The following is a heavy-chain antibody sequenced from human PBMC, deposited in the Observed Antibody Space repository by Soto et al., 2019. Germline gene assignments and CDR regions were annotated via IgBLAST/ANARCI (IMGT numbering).Heavy chain of an antibody. CDR1: GGSMSPHY. V-gene: IGHV4-59*11. D-gene: IGHD2-21*02. CDR3: ARFARGDYEAFDI. J-gene: IGHJ3*02. CDR2: IYFGGST. Sequence: QVQLQESGPGLVKPSETLSLTCTVSGGSMSPHYWSWIRQPPGKGLEWIGLIYFGGSTTYSSSLRSRVTISLDTSKNQFSLKLNSVTAADTAVYYCARFARGDYEAFDIWGQGTMVIVSS.